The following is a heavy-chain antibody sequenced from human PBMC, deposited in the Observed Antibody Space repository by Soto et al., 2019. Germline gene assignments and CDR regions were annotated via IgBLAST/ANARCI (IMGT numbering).Heavy chain of an antibody. CDR2: SYYTGTT. D-gene: IGHD2-15*01. V-gene: IGHV4-59*08. Sequence: PSETLSLTCTVSGGSISSYYWTWIRQPPGMGLKWIGYSYYTGTTNYNPSLKSRVTISVDTSKSQFSLKLSSVTAADTAMYYCARSYCSGVTCLLDFWGQGTLVTVSS. J-gene: IGHJ4*02. CDR3: ARSYCSGVTCLLDF. CDR1: GGSISSYY.